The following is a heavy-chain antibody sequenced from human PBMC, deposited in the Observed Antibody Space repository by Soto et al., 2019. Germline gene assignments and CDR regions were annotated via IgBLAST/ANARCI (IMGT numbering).Heavy chain of an antibody. CDR1: GFTVSNNY. J-gene: IGHJ4*02. D-gene: IGHD1-1*01. V-gene: IGHV3-66*01. CDR2: IFSKGDT. Sequence: ELQLVASGGGLVQPGGSLRLSCAASGFTVSNNYVRWVRQAPGKGLEWVSLIFSKGDTRYADSVKVRFTISRDSASNTLYRQMNGLRVEDTAVYYCARDGTYNWVGGQGIHVTVSS. CDR3: ARDGTYNWV.